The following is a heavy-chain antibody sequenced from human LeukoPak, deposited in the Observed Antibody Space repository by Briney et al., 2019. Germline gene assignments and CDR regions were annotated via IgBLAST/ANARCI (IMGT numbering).Heavy chain of an antibody. CDR1: GGSFSGYY. CDR2: INHSGSI. Sequence: PSETLSLTCAVYGGSFSGYYWSWIRQPPGKGLEWIGEINHSGSINYNPSLKSRVTISVDTSKNQFSLKLSSVTAADTAVYYCASRYGSGSYGFDFWGQGTLVTVSS. V-gene: IGHV4-34*01. J-gene: IGHJ4*02. CDR3: ASRYGSGSYGFDF. D-gene: IGHD3-10*01.